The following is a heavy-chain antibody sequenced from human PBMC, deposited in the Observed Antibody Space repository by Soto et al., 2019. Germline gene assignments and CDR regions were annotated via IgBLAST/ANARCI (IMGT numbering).Heavy chain of an antibody. V-gene: IGHV3-23*01. J-gene: IGHJ4*02. CDR3: AKFFVETGSNSGWPWSFHY. CDR2: ISGSGGTT. Sequence: EVQLLESGGGLVPPGRSLRLSCAASGFTFSNYAMSWVRQAPGQGLDWVSAISGSGGTTYYADSVKGRFTISRDNSKTTLFLQMNSLRAEDAAVYYCAKFFVETGSNSGWPWSFHYWGQGTLVTVSS. CDR1: GFTFSNYA. D-gene: IGHD6-25*01.